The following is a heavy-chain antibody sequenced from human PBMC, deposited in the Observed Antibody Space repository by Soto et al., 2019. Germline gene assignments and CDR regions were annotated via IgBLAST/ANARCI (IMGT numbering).Heavy chain of an antibody. CDR3: AHRVTYPGSWAVGWFDS. V-gene: IGHV2-5*02. Sequence: QITLKESGPTLVGPTQTLTLTCSFSGFSLTNSGVGVGWFRQAPGKALECLGIIYWDNDRRYNPSLKTRLTITTDTSKNQCVLTMTYMEPVDTVTYYCAHRVTYPGSWAVGWFDSWGQGTPVTVS. J-gene: IGHJ5*01. CDR1: GFSLTNSGVG. D-gene: IGHD1-26*01. CDR2: IYWDNDR.